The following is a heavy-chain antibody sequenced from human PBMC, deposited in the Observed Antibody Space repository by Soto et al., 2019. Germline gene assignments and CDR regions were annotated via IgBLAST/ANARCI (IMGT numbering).Heavy chain of an antibody. CDR3: AKDRSYGFDY. V-gene: IGHV3-30*18. CDR2: ISYDGSNK. Sequence: QVQLVESGGGVVQPGRSLRLSCAASGFTFSSYGMHWVRQAPGKGLEWVAVISYDGSNKYYADSVKGRFTISRDNSKNTLYLQMNSLRAEDTAVYYCAKDRSYGFDYWGQGTPVTVSS. D-gene: IGHD1-26*01. J-gene: IGHJ4*02. CDR1: GFTFSSYG.